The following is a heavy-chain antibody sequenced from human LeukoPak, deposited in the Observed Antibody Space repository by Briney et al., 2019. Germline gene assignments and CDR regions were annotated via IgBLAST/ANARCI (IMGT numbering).Heavy chain of an antibody. CDR2: ISYDGSNK. D-gene: IGHD3-10*01. CDR3: AKDESLLWFGESKALDY. J-gene: IGHJ4*02. CDR1: GFTFSSYG. Sequence: PGGSLRLSCAASGFTFSSYGMHWVRQVPGKGLEGVAVISYDGSNKYYADSVKGRFTISRDNSKNTLYLQMNSLRAEDTAVYYCAKDESLLWFGESKALDYWGQGTLVTVSS. V-gene: IGHV3-30*18.